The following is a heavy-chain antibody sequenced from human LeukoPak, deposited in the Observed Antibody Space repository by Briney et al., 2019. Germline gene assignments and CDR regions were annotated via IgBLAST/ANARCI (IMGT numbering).Heavy chain of an antibody. CDR3: ARGDYYGSRFDP. V-gene: IGHV4-59*10. D-gene: IGHD3-10*01. CDR2: IYTSGST. J-gene: IGHJ5*02. CDR1: GGSFSGYS. Sequence: PSETLSLTCAVYGGSFSGYSWSWIRQPAGKGLEWIGRIYTSGSTNYNPSLKSRVTMSVDTSKNQFSLKLSSVTAADTAVYYCARGDYYGSRFDPWGQGTLVTVSS.